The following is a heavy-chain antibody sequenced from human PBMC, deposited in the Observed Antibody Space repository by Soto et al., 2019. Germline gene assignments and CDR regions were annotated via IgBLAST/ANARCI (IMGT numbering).Heavy chain of an antibody. Sequence: EVQLVESGGGLVQPGGSLRLSCEASGFTFSSYDMHWVRQATGKGLEWVSAIGTAGDKYYPGSLKGRFTISRENTKNSLYLRMNSLRAGDTAVYYCAKGQGGVFDIWGQGTMVTVSS. D-gene: IGHD1-26*01. J-gene: IGHJ3*02. CDR1: GFTFSSYD. V-gene: IGHV3-13*01. CDR2: IGTAGDK. CDR3: AKGQGGVFDI.